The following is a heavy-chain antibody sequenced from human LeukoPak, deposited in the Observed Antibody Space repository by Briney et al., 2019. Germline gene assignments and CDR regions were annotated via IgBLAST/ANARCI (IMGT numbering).Heavy chain of an antibody. CDR3: ARDLYCSSTSCYGSPTYYYYGMDV. CDR2: IWYDGSNK. CDR1: GFTLSSYG. V-gene: IGHV3-33*01. J-gene: IGHJ6*04. Sequence: GRSLRLSCAASGFTLSSYGMHWVRQAPGKGLEWVAVIWYDGSNKYYADSVKGRFTISRDNSKNTLYLQMNSLRAEDTAVYYCARDLYCSSTSCYGSPTYYYYGMDVWGKGTTVTVSS. D-gene: IGHD2-2*01.